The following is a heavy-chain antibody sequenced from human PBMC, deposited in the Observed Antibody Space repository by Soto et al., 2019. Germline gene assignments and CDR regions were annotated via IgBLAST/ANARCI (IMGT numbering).Heavy chain of an antibody. CDR3: TRANWYSEY. V-gene: IGHV4-59*11. J-gene: IGHJ4*02. D-gene: IGHD7-27*01. Sequence: QVQLQESGPGLVKPSETLSLTCSVSGGSISNHYWSWIRQPPGKGLEWIGYIYYNGNTNYNPPLKSQVTMSVDTSRNQISLKLTTVTAADTAVYYCTRANWYSEYWGQGTLVTVSS. CDR1: GGSISNHY. CDR2: IYYNGNT.